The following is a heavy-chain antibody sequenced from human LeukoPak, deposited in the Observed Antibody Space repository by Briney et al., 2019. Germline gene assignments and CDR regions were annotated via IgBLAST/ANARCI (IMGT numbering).Heavy chain of an antibody. D-gene: IGHD6-19*01. CDR2: ISGSGGST. Sequence: GGSLRLSCAASGFTFTSYAMSWVRQAPGKGLEWVSAISGSGGSTYSADSVQGRFTISRDNSKNTLYLQMNSLRAEDTAVYYCAKDLGSSGWYIDYWGQGTLVTVSS. J-gene: IGHJ4*02. CDR3: AKDLGSSGWYIDY. CDR1: GFTFTSYA. V-gene: IGHV3-23*01.